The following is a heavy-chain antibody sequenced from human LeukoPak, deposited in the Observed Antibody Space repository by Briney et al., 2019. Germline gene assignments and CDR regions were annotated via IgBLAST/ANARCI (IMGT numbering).Heavy chain of an antibody. CDR3: ARIPRGYCSSTSCRSDAFDI. Sequence: SETLSLTCTVSGGSISSYYWSWIRQPAGKGLEWIGRIYTSGSTNYNPSLKSRVTMSVDTSKNQFSLKLSSVTAADTAVYYCARIPRGYCSSTSCRSDAFDIWGQGTMVTVSS. J-gene: IGHJ3*02. CDR1: GGSISSYY. CDR2: IYTSGST. V-gene: IGHV4-4*07. D-gene: IGHD2-2*01.